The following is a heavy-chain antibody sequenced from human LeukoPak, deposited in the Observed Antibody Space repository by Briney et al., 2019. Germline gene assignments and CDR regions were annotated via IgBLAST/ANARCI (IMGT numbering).Heavy chain of an antibody. Sequence: ASVKVSCKASGYTFTSCDINWVRQATGQGLEWMGWMNPNSGNTGYAQKFQGRVTMTRNTSISTAYMELSSLRSEDTAVYYCARGLGAYSTYYFDYWGQGTLVTVSS. CDR3: ARGLGAYSTYYFDY. D-gene: IGHD2-21*01. J-gene: IGHJ4*02. V-gene: IGHV1-8*01. CDR1: GYTFTSCD. CDR2: MNPNSGNT.